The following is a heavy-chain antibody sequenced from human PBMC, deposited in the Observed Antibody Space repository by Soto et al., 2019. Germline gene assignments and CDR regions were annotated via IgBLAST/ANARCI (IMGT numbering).Heavy chain of an antibody. V-gene: IGHV3-23*01. Sequence: EVQLLESGGGLVQPGGSLRLSCAASGFTFSSYAMSWVRQAPGKGLEWVSAISGSGGSTYYADSVKGRFTISRDNSKNTLYLQMKSLRAEDTAVYYCAKDLGSSWPYYYYGMDVWGQGTTVTVSS. CDR1: GFTFSSYA. J-gene: IGHJ6*02. D-gene: IGHD6-13*01. CDR2: ISGSGGST. CDR3: AKDLGSSWPYYYYGMDV.